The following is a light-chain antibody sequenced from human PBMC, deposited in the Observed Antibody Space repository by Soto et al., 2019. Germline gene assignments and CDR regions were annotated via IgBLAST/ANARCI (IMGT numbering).Light chain of an antibody. Sequence: QSVLTQPASVSGSPGQSITISCTGTRSDVGSYNLVSWYQQHPGKAPKLMIYEVSKWPSGVSNRFSGSKSGNTASLTISGLQAEDEADYYCCSYAGGGVVFGGGTQLTVL. CDR1: RSDVGSYNL. CDR3: CSYAGGGVV. V-gene: IGLV2-23*02. J-gene: IGLJ2*01. CDR2: EVS.